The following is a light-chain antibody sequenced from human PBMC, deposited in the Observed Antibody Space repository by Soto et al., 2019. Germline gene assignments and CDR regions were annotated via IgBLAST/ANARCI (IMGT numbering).Light chain of an antibody. CDR3: LQLNSFPP. Sequence: DVHLTHSPSFVSSSLGDRVTITCRASQAISTYLAWYQQGPGRAPKLLIYAASTLQRGVPSRFSGSGSGTEFTLTISSLQPEDFATYYCLQLNSFPPFGQGTRLEIK. CDR1: QAISTY. CDR2: AAS. J-gene: IGKJ5*01. V-gene: IGKV1-9*01.